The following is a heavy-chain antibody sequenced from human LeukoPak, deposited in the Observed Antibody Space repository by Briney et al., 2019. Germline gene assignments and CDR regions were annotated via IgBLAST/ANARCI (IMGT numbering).Heavy chain of an antibody. Sequence: GGSLRLSCAASGFTFSSYSMNWVRQAPGKGLEWVSSISSSSSYIYYADSVKGRFTISRDNSKNTLYLQMNSLRAEDTAVYYCAKVAFEHYDILTGYYYFDYWGQGTLVTVSS. CDR2: ISSSSSYI. CDR3: AKVAFEHYDILTGYYYFDY. J-gene: IGHJ4*02. CDR1: GFTFSSYS. D-gene: IGHD3-9*01. V-gene: IGHV3-21*04.